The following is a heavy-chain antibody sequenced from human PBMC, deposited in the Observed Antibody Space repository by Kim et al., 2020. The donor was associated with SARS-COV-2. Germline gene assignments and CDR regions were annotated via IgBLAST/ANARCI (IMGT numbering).Heavy chain of an antibody. D-gene: IGHD5-12*01. V-gene: IGHV4-4*02. CDR3: ASGPDRVATDD. J-gene: IGHJ4*02. Sequence: TYNPSLKSRVTISVDKSKNQFSLKLSSGTAADTAVYYCASGPDRVATDDWGQGTLVTVSS.